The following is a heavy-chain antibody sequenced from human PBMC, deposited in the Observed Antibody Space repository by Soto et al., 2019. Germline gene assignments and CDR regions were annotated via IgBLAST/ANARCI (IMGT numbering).Heavy chain of an antibody. D-gene: IGHD2-2*01. Sequence: SVKVSCKASGGTFSSYAISWVRQAPGQGLEWMGGIIPIFGTANYAQKFQGRVTITADESTSTAYMELSSLRSEDTAVYYCTVVGYQQYYFDYWGPGTLVTVSS. CDR2: IIPIFGTA. CDR1: GGTFSSYA. V-gene: IGHV1-69*13. CDR3: TVVGYQQYYFDY. J-gene: IGHJ4*02.